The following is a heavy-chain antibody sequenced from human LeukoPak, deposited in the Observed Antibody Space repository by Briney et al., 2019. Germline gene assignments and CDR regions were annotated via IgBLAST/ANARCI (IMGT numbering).Heavy chain of an antibody. CDR1: GFTFSSYW. D-gene: IGHD3-3*01. Sequence: GGSLRLSCAASGFTFSSYWMSWVHQAPGKGLEWVANIKQDGSEKYYVDSVKGRFTISRDNAKNSLYLQMNSLRAEDTTVYYCARAEGHYDFWSGYHNWFDPWGQGTLVTVSS. CDR2: IKQDGSEK. V-gene: IGHV3-7*01. J-gene: IGHJ5*02. CDR3: ARAEGHYDFWSGYHNWFDP.